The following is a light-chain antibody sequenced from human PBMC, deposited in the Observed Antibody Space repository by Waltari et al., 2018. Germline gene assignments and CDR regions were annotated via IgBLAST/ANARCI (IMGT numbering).Light chain of an antibody. CDR2: GD. J-gene: IGLJ3*02. V-gene: IGLV1-36*01. CDR1: NNNVGSYA. Sequence: QSALTQEASVSGTVGQKVTLSCIGNNNNVGSYAVSWYQQISHGAPKTVMFGDFLPSGIPYRFSGSKSRTTASLTISGLQPEDEADYYCSTWDYSLRAWVFGGGTILTVL. CDR3: STWDYSLRAWV.